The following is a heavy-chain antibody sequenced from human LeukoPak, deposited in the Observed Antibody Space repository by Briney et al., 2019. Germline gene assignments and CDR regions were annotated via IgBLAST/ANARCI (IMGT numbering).Heavy chain of an antibody. Sequence: GGSLRLSCAASGFTFSSYSMNWVRQAPGKGLEWVSSISSSSSSYIYYADSVKGRFTISRDNAKNSLYLQMNSLRAEDTALYYCARDNSMGDSAWWFDPWGQGTLVTVSS. CDR1: GFTFSSYS. CDR2: ISSSSSSYI. D-gene: IGHD5-12*01. J-gene: IGHJ5*02. CDR3: ARDNSMGDSAWWFDP. V-gene: IGHV3-21*01.